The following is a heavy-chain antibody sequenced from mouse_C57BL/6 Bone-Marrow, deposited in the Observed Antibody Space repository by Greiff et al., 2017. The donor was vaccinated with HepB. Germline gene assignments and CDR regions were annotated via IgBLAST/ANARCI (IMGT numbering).Heavy chain of an antibody. V-gene: IGHV2-3*01. CDR1: GFSLTSYG. J-gene: IGHJ4*01. D-gene: IGHD1-1*01. CDR3: AKPGTTVVGGHYAMDY. CDR2: IWGDGST. Sequence: VKLVESGPGLVAPSQSLSITCTVSGFSLTSYGVSWVRQPPGKGLEWLGVIWGDGSTNYHSALISRLSISKDNSKSQVFLKLNSLETDDTATYYCAKPGTTVVGGHYAMDYWGQGTSVTVSS.